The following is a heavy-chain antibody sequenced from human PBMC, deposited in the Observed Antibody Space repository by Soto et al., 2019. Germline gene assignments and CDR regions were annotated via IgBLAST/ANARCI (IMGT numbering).Heavy chain of an antibody. CDR3: ARKGYGGYVYYYYGMDV. V-gene: IGHV1-18*01. J-gene: IGHJ6*02. Sequence: VNVSCKASGYTFSSYGISWVRQAPGQGLEWMGWISAYNGNTNYAQKLQGRVTMTTDTSTSTAYMELRSLRSDDTDVYYCARKGYGGYVYYYYGMDVWGQGTTVTVSS. CDR1: GYTFSSYG. D-gene: IGHD5-12*01. CDR2: ISAYNGNT.